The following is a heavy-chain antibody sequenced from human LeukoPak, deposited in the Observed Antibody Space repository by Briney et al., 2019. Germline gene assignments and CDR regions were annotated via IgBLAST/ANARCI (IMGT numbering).Heavy chain of an antibody. V-gene: IGHV4-34*01. Sequence: PSETLSLTCAVYGGSFSGYYWSWIRQPPGKGLEWIGEINHSGSTNYNPSLKSRVTISVDTSKNQFSLKLSSVTAADTAVYYCATQIPRGYSYGDGSYWGQGTLVTVSS. CDR3: ATQIPRGYSYGDGSY. J-gene: IGHJ4*02. D-gene: IGHD5-18*01. CDR2: INHSGST. CDR1: GGSFSGYY.